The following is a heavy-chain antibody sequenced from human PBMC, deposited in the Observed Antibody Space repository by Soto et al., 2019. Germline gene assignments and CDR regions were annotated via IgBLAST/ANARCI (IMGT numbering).Heavy chain of an antibody. CDR3: AKDRDSSSWDQNYYYYGMDV. D-gene: IGHD6-13*01. V-gene: IGHV3-30*18. CDR2: ISYDGSNK. Sequence: QVQLVESGGGVVQPGRSLRLSCAASGFTFSSYGMHWVRQAPGKGLEWVAVISYDGSNKYYADSVKGRFTISRDNSKNTLYLQMNSLRAEDTAVYYCAKDRDSSSWDQNYYYYGMDVWGQGTTVTVSS. J-gene: IGHJ6*02. CDR1: GFTFSSYG.